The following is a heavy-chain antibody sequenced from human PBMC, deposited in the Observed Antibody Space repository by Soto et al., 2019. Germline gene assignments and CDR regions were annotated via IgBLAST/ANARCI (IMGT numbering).Heavy chain of an antibody. Sequence: QVQLQESGPGLVKPSQTLSLTCTVSGGSISSGGYYWSWIRQHPGKGLEWIGYIYYSGSTYYNPXPKXXXPISVVSTKNXXSXKXXPVTAPDKAVYYCARDYCSGGSCYLEGYYYYGMDVWGQGTTVTVSS. CDR2: IYYSGST. CDR1: GGSISSGGYY. D-gene: IGHD2-15*01. V-gene: IGHV4-31*01. J-gene: IGHJ6*02. CDR3: ARDYCSGGSCYLEGYYYYGMDV.